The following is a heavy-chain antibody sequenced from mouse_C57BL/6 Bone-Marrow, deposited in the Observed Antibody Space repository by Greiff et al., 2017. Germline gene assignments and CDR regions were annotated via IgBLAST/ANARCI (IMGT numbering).Heavy chain of an antibody. Sequence: EVKLMESGGGLVQPKGSLKLSCAASGFSFNTYATNWVRQAPGKGLEWVARIRSKSNNYATYYADSVKDRFTISRDDSESMLYLQMNNLKTEDTAMYYCVRHGYFDYWGQGTTLTVSS. J-gene: IGHJ2*01. V-gene: IGHV10-1*01. CDR1: GFSFNTYA. CDR3: VRHGYFDY. CDR2: IRSKSNNYAT.